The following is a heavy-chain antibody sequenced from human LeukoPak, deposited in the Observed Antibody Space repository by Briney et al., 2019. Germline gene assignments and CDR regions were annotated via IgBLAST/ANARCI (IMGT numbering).Heavy chain of an antibody. CDR1: GFTFTSSA. J-gene: IGHJ3*02. CDR2: IVVGSGNT. Sequence: ASVKVSCKASGFTFTSSAVQWVRQARGQRLEWIGWIVVGSGNTNYAQKFQERVTITRDMSTSTAYMELSSLRSEDTAVYYCAAVLHLGVVPADAIRPHAFDIWGQGTMVTVSS. V-gene: IGHV1-58*01. CDR3: AAVLHLGVVPADAIRPHAFDI. D-gene: IGHD2-2*01.